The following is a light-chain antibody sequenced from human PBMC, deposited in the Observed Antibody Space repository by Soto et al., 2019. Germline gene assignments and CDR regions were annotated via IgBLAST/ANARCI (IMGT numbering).Light chain of an antibody. CDR3: AAWDDSLSVV. J-gene: IGLJ2*01. Sequence: QSVLTQPPSASGTPGQRVTISCSGSSSNIGSNFVYWYQQLPGTAPKLLIYRNNQRPSGVPDRFSASKSGTSASLAISGLRSEDEAAYYCAAWDDSLSVVFGGGTKLTVL. CDR1: SSNIGSNF. CDR2: RNN. V-gene: IGLV1-47*01.